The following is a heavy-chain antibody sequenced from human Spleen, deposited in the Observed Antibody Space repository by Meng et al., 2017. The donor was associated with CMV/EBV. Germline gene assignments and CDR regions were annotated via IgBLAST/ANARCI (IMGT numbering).Heavy chain of an antibody. Sequence: GESLKISCTASGFPITNTAMTWVRQAPGKGLEWVSAITASGGSTYYADSVKGRFTVSRDNSKNTLYLQMNSLRAEDTAVYYCARVDTAMVTYHYYYGMDVWGQGTTVTVSS. CDR1: GFPITNTA. CDR2: ITASGGST. V-gene: IGHV3-23*01. CDR3: ARVDTAMVTYHYYYGMDV. D-gene: IGHD5-18*01. J-gene: IGHJ6*02.